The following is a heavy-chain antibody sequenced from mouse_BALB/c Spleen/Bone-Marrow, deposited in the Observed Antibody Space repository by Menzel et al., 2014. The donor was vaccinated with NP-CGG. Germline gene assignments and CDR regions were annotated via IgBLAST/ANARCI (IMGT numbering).Heavy chain of an antibody. CDR3: ARYYGNYSGYFDV. CDR1: GFTFSCFG. Sequence: EVQLVESGGGLVQPGGSRKLSCAASGFTFSCFGMHWVRQAPEKGLVWVAYISSGSSTIYYADTVNGRFTLSRDNPKNSLFMQMTSLRSEDTAMDYCARYYGNYSGYFDVWGAGTTVTVSS. V-gene: IGHV5-17*02. J-gene: IGHJ1*01. D-gene: IGHD2-1*01. CDR2: ISSGSSTI.